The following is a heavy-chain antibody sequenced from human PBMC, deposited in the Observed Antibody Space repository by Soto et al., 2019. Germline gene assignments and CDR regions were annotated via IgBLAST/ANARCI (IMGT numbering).Heavy chain of an antibody. Sequence: QVQLHESGPEVVKPSETLSLTCAVSGVSITNDNWWSWVRQSPGQGLEWIGEIYHTGSTTYNTSLKSRVTISVDKSKNQLSLKLTSVTAADTAIYYCATNGYCCCDHWGHGTLVTVSS. CDR2: IYHTGST. CDR3: ATNGYCCCDH. J-gene: IGHJ4*01. CDR1: GVSITNDNW. V-gene: IGHV4-4*02. D-gene: IGHD2-8*01.